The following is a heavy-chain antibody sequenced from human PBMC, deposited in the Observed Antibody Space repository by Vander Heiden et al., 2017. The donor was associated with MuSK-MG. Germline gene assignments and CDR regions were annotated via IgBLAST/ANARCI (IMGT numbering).Heavy chain of an antibody. CDR3: VTRGARREFYF. V-gene: IGHV3-9*01. CDR1: GFTFGDSA. D-gene: IGHD3-10*01. Sequence: EVQLVESGGGLVQPGRSLRLSCAASGFTFGDSAMHWVRQAPGKGLEWISGISWGSGSIVYADSVKGRFTISRDNAKNSLFLQMNTLRTEDTALYYCVTRGARREFYFWGQGTLVTVSS. CDR2: ISWGSGSI. J-gene: IGHJ4*02.